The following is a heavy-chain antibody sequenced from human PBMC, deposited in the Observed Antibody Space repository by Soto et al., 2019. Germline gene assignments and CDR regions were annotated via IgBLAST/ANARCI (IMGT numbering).Heavy chain of an antibody. CDR2: IDPTDSYT. CDR3: ASRHDEYVSDAFDI. CDR1: GYRFSTYW. D-gene: IGHD3-16*01. Sequence: GESLKISCKGSGYRFSTYWISWVRQMPGKGLEWMGRIDPTDSYTNYSPSFQGHVTISADKSISTAYLQWSSLKASDTAMYYCASRHDEYVSDAFDIWGQGTMVTVSS. V-gene: IGHV5-10-1*01. J-gene: IGHJ3*02.